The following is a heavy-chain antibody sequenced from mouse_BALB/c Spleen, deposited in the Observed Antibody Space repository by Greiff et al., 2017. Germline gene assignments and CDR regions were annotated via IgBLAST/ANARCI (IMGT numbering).Heavy chain of an antibody. V-gene: IGHV5-6*02. CDR1: GFTFSSYG. CDR3: ARQGAYWYFDV. CDR2: ISSGGSYT. J-gene: IGHJ1*01. Sequence: DVKLVESGGDLVKPGGSLKLSCAASGFTFSSYGMSWVRQTPDKRLEWVATISSGGSYTYYPDSVKGRFTISRDNAKNTLYLQMSSLKSEDTAMYYCARQGAYWYFDVWGAGTTVTVSS.